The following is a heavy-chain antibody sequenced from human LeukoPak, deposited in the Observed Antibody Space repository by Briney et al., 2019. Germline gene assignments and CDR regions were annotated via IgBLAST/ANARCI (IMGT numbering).Heavy chain of an antibody. D-gene: IGHD3-10*01. V-gene: IGHV3-23*01. Sequence: GGSLRLSCAASGLTFSSYAMSWVRQVPGKGLEWVSAMSGSGGSTYYADSVKGRFTISRDNSKDTLYLQMNSLRPEDTAVYYCAKIDYYGSGSYYRHFDYWGQGTLVTVSS. J-gene: IGHJ4*02. CDR1: GLTFSSYA. CDR2: MSGSGGST. CDR3: AKIDYYGSGSYYRHFDY.